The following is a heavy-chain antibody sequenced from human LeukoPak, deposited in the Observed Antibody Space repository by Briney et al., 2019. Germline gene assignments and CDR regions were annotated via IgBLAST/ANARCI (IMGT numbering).Heavy chain of an antibody. CDR1: GYTFTSYA. CDR2: INTNTGNP. CDR3: ARDRVTMVRGVVSVYYFDY. V-gene: IGHV7-4-1*02. J-gene: IGHJ4*02. D-gene: IGHD3-10*01. Sequence: GASVKVSCKASGYTFTSYAMNWVRQAPGQGLEWMGWINTNTGNPTYAQGFTGRFVFSLDTSVSTAYLQISSLKAEDTAVYYCARDRVTMVRGVVSVYYFDYWGQGTLVTVSS.